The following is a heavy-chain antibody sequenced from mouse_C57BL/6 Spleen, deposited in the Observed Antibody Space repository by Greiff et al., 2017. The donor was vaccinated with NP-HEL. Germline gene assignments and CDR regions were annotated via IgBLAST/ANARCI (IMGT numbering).Heavy chain of an antibody. Sequence: QVQLQQPGAELVMPGASVKLSCKASGYTFTSYWMHWVKQRPEQGLEWIGEIDPSDSYTNYNQKFKGKSTLTVDKSSSTAYMQLSSLTSEDSAVYYCARGGTTVVFDYWGQGTTLTVSS. CDR1: GYTFTSYW. V-gene: IGHV1-69*01. J-gene: IGHJ2*01. D-gene: IGHD1-1*01. CDR2: IDPSDSYT. CDR3: ARGGTTVVFDY.